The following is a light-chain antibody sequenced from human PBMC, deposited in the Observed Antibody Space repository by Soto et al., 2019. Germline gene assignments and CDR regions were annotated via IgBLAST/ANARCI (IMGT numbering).Light chain of an antibody. J-gene: IGKJ4*01. CDR2: DAS. V-gene: IGKV3-11*01. Sequence: EIVLTQSPATLSLSPGERAILSCRASQSVSSYLAWYQQKPGQAPRLLIYDASNRATGIPARFSGSGSGTDFTLTISSLEPEDFAVYYCQQRSDWPSTFGGGTKVRIK. CDR1: QSVSSY. CDR3: QQRSDWPST.